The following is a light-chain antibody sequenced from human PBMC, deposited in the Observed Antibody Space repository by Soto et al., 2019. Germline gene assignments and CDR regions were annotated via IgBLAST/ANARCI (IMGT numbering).Light chain of an antibody. Sequence: LVLTQSPGTLSLSPGETATLSCRASQSVSNIYLGWYQQKPGQAPRLLIFDGSSRATGIPARFSGSGSGTDFTLTISSLQSEDFAVYYCQQYNNWPPITFGQGTRLEIK. J-gene: IGKJ5*01. CDR2: DGS. V-gene: IGKV3-20*01. CDR1: QSVSNIY. CDR3: QQYNNWPPIT.